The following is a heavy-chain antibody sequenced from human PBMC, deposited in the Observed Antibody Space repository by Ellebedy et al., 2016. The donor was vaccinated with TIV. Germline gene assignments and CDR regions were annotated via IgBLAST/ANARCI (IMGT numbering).Heavy chain of an antibody. CDR2: IYYSGRT. CDR3: ARDGGFGELYRFGYFDL. D-gene: IGHD3-10*01. CDR1: GGSISSGRYY. J-gene: IGHJ2*01. Sequence: SETLSLTCTVSGGSISSGRYYWSWIRQHPGKGLEWIGYIYYSGRTYYNPSLKSRVTISVDTSKNQFSLKLSSVTAADTAVYYCARDGGFGELYRFGYFDLWGRGTLVTVSS. V-gene: IGHV4-31*03.